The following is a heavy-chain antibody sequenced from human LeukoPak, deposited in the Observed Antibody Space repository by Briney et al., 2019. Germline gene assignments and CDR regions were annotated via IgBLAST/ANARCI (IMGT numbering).Heavy chain of an antibody. J-gene: IGHJ4*02. D-gene: IGHD4-17*01. CDR1: GYTFTDYY. Sequence: ASVKVSCKASGYTFTDYYMQWVRQAPGQGLERMGWINPNSGGTNYAQNFQGRVTMTRDTSISTAYMELSRLRSDDTAVYYCARDIGYGDYAGQDYWGQGTLVTVSS. CDR3: ARDIGYGDYAGQDY. CDR2: INPNSGGT. V-gene: IGHV1-2*02.